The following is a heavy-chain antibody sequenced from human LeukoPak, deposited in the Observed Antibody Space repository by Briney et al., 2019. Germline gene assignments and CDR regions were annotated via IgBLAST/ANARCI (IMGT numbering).Heavy chain of an antibody. J-gene: IGHJ3*02. Sequence: GGSLKLXCAASGFTYSGSAMHWVRRASGKGLESVGRIRSKANSYATAYAASVKGRFTISRDDSKNTAYLQMNSLKTEDTAVYYCTRYGDRDAFDIWGQGTMVTVSS. CDR3: TRYGDRDAFDI. CDR2: IRSKANSYAT. D-gene: IGHD4-17*01. V-gene: IGHV3-73*01. CDR1: GFTYSGSA.